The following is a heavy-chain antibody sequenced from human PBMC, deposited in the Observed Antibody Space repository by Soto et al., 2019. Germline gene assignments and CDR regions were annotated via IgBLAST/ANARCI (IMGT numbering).Heavy chain of an antibody. Sequence: QVHLQESGPGLVKPSETLSLTCTVSGDSISTDYWSWIRQSPGKGLEWIGFIYYGGSTNYNPSRKSRVTISVDTPKNQFSLKLSSVTAADTAVYYCAKNWNWGSLVHWGQGTLVTVSS. D-gene: IGHD7-27*01. CDR2: IYYGGST. CDR1: GDSISTDY. CDR3: AKNWNWGSLVH. V-gene: IGHV4-59*08. J-gene: IGHJ4*02.